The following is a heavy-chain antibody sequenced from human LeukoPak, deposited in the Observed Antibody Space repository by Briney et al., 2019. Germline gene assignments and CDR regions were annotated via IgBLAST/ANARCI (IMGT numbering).Heavy chain of an antibody. CDR1: GFTFSSYA. V-gene: IGHV3-23*01. D-gene: IGHD2-15*01. Sequence: GGALRLSCAASGFTFSSYAMSWVRQAAGKGLEWVSAISGSGGSTYYADSVKGRFTISRDNSKNTLYLQMNSLRAEDTAVYYCAKRCSGGSCYRYYYYYMDVWGKGTTVTVSS. CDR3: AKRCSGGSCYRYYYYYMDV. CDR2: ISGSGGST. J-gene: IGHJ6*03.